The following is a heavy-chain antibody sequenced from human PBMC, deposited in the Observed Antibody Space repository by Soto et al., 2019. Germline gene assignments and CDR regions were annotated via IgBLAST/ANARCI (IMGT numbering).Heavy chain of an antibody. J-gene: IGHJ3*02. Sequence: QVQLVQSGAEVKKPGASVKVSCKTSGYTFTNHGISWVRQAPGQGLEWMGWINPYNAKVNYAQKLQGRVTKTTDTATSTADMDLRRLTSDDAAFYYCAGDRVACIWGDDFDIWGQGTMVTVSS. CDR1: GYTFTNHG. CDR2: INPYNAKV. D-gene: IGHD3-16*01. V-gene: IGHV1-18*04. CDR3: AGDRVACIWGDDFDI.